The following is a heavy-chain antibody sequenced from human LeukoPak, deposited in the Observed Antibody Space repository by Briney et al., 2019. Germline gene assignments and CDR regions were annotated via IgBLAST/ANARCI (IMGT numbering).Heavy chain of an antibody. CDR1: GGSISSYY. Sequence: SETLSLTCTVSGGSISSYYWSWIRQPPGKGLEWIGYIYYSGSTKYNPSLKSRVTISVDTSKNQFSLKVNYVTAADTAVYYCARAQRKATYCRSSFGVVIPYYYGMDVWGQGTTVTVSS. D-gene: IGHD3-3*01. V-gene: IGHV4-59*01. CDR3: ARAQRKATYCRSSFGVVIPYYYGMDV. J-gene: IGHJ6*02. CDR2: IYYSGST.